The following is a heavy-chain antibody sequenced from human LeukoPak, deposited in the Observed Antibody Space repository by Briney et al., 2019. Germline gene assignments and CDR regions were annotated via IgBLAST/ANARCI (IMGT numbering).Heavy chain of an antibody. Sequence: ASVKVSCKASGYTFTAYFMHWVRQAPGQGLEWMGRINPNSGGTNYAQKFQGRVAMTRDTSITTAYTDLSRLTYDDTAVYYCARGSVAGSSWYYFDYWGQGTLVTVSS. D-gene: IGHD6-13*01. CDR1: GYTFTAYF. CDR3: ARGSVAGSSWYYFDY. CDR2: INPNSGGT. J-gene: IGHJ4*02. V-gene: IGHV1-2*06.